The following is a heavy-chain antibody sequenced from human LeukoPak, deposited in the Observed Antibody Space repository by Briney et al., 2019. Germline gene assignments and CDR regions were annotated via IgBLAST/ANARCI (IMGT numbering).Heavy chain of an antibody. CDR2: IHTSGST. CDR1: GDSISTYY. V-gene: IGHV4-4*07. D-gene: IGHD6-19*01. J-gene: IGHJ4*02. CDR3: ARGPYNNGWYDHYFDY. Sequence: SETLPLTCSVSGDSISTYYWTWIRQPAGKGLEWIGRIHTSGSTDYKSSLEGRVTMSLDTSRNQLSLRLSSVTAADTAVYYCARGPYNNGWYDHYFDYWGQGTLVTVSS.